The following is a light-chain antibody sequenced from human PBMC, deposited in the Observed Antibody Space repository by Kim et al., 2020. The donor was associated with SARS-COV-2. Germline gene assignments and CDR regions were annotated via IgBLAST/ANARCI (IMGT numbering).Light chain of an antibody. CDR3: CSYARGSAYV. CDR2: DVS. V-gene: IGLV2-14*03. CDR1: NSDVGDYAY. Sequence: GQSITIACTGTNSDVGDYAYVSWYQQHPGKAPKLIMFDVSNRPSGVSSRFSGSKSGNTASLTISGLQDEDEADYYCCSYARGSAYVFGTGTKVTVL. J-gene: IGLJ1*01.